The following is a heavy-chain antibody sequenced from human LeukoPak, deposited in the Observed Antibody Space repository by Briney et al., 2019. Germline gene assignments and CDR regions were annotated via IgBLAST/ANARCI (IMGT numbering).Heavy chain of an antibody. J-gene: IGHJ4*02. CDR1: GDSFGSGNYY. D-gene: IGHD3-22*01. CDR2: MSPSGTT. V-gene: IGHV4-61*01. Sequence: SETLSLTCTVSGDSFGSGNYYLSWIRQPPGKGLDWITYMSPSGTTKYNPSLKSRVTTSVDTSRTQFSLRLSSVTAADTAVYYCARGQDDRSGTFDYWGQGILVTVSS. CDR3: ARGQDDRSGTFDY.